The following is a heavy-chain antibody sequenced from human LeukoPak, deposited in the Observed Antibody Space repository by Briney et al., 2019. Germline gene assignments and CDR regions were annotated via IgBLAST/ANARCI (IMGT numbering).Heavy chain of an antibody. Sequence: GGSLSCSCAASGFTFSVYWMTWVRQAPGKGLEWVATIDQYGGQKNYVESVKGRFTISRDNAENSLFLQMNSLRADDTAVYYCATEVWFRADSWGQGTLVTVSS. D-gene: IGHD3-10*01. V-gene: IGHV3-7*05. J-gene: IGHJ4*02. CDR3: ATEVWFRADS. CDR2: IDQYGGQK. CDR1: GFTFSVYW.